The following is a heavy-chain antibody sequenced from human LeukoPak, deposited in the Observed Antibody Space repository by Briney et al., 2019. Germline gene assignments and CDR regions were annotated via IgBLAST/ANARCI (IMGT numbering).Heavy chain of an antibody. CDR3: ARDVVVTSSPDAFDI. J-gene: IGHJ3*02. Sequence: SETLSLTCAVSGDSVSSGGYYWTWIRQHPGKGLEWIGYISNSGTTSYNPSLRSRVTISVDTSNNPFSLRLTSVTAADTAVYYCARDVVVTSSPDAFDIWGQGTMVTVSS. D-gene: IGHD2-21*02. CDR2: ISNSGTT. V-gene: IGHV4-31*11. CDR1: GDSVSSGGYY.